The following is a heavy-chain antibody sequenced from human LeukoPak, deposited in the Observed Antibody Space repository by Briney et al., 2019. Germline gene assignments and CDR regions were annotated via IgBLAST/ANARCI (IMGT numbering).Heavy chain of an antibody. D-gene: IGHD6-13*01. CDR1: GGSISSGDYY. V-gene: IGHV4-30-4*01. J-gene: IGHJ4*02. CDR3: ARDRGYSSSWCLDY. Sequence: PSQTLSLTCTVSGGSISSGDYYWSWIRQPPGKGLEWIGYIYYSGSTYYNPSLKSRVTISVDTSKNQFSLKLSSVTAADTAVYYCARDRGYSSSWCLDYWGQGTLVTVSS. CDR2: IYYSGST.